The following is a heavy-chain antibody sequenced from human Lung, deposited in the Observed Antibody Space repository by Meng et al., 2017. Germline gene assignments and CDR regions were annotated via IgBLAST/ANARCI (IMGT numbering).Heavy chain of an antibody. CDR3: ARGPTTMAHDFDY. Sequence: QVHDQQWVAELLNPSQTLSLTCVVSGGSFSDYDWSWIRQPPGKGLEWIGEINHSGSTNYNPSLESRATISVDTSQNNLSLKLSSVTAADSAVYYCARGPTTMAHDFDYWGQGTLVTVSS. CDR1: GGSFSDYD. J-gene: IGHJ4*02. D-gene: IGHD4-11*01. V-gene: IGHV4-34*01. CDR2: INHSGST.